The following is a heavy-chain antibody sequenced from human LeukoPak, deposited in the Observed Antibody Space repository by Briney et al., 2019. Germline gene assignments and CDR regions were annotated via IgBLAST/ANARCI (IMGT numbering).Heavy chain of an antibody. Sequence: GGPLRLSCAASGFSFSSYWMGWVRQAPGKGLEWVANIDDGGSGKYYVDSLKGRFTISRDNAKNSLYLQMSGLRAEDTAMYYCARTYPGIALAGTFDYWGQGTLVTVSS. D-gene: IGHD6-19*01. J-gene: IGHJ4*02. V-gene: IGHV3-7*01. CDR2: IDDGGSGK. CDR1: GFSFSSYW. CDR3: ARTYPGIALAGTFDY.